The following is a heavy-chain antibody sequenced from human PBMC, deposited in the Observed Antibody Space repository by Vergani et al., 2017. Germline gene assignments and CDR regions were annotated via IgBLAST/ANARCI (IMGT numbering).Heavy chain of an antibody. D-gene: IGHD4-17*01. V-gene: IGHV3-30*03. J-gene: IGHJ4*02. CDR1: RSTFKTYG. CDR3: VRVAYGDLYYFDY. CDR2: IYYDGSNA. Sequence: VQLVESGGGLVKPGRSLTLSCVASRSTFKTYGMHWVRQAPGKGLEWVGLIYYDGSNAYYADSVKGRFTISRDNSKTTLYLQVRSLRLEDTAVYYCVRVAYGDLYYFDYWGQGTLVTVSS.